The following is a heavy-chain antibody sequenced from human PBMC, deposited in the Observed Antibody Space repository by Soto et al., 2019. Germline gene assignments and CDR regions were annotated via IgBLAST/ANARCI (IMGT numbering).Heavy chain of an antibody. CDR2: IRSKAYGGTT. CDR1: GFTFGDYA. Sequence: GSLRLSCTASGFTFGDYAMSWFRQAPGKGLEWVGFIRSKAYGGTTEYAASVKGRFTISRDDSKSIAYLQMNSLKTEDTAVYYCTRDPGYGSGTVAPLGFDPWGQRTLVTVSS. J-gene: IGHJ5*02. D-gene: IGHD3-10*01. V-gene: IGHV3-49*03. CDR3: TRDPGYGSGTVAPLGFDP.